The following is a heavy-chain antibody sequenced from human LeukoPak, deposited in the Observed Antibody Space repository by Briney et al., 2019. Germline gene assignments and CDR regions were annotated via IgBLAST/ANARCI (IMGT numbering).Heavy chain of an antibody. J-gene: IGHJ4*02. CDR2: IYHSGSA. CDR3: ARGVYGTVKGGLDY. Sequence: PSETLSLTCTVSGDSISSGGYYWSWIRQPPGKGLEWIGYIYHSGSAYHNPSLKSRVTISVDTSKDQFSLKLSSVAAADTAVYFCARGVYGTVKGGLDYWGQGTLVTVSS. CDR1: GDSISSGGYY. D-gene: IGHD3-10*01. V-gene: IGHV4-31*03.